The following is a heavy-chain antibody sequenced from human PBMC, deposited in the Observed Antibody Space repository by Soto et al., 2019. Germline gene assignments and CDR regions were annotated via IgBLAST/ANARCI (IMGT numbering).Heavy chain of an antibody. CDR2: ISVTGAV. V-gene: IGHV4-31*03. CDR3: ARLRIAPNNYKWFAP. J-gene: IGHJ5*02. D-gene: IGHD1-20*01. CDR1: GAALNSGNYY. Sequence: PSETLSLTCSVSGAALNSGNYYWSWIRQVPGKGLEWIGHISVTGAVDYNPSLRDRITISQDTSERQFSLNLRLVTAADTAVYYCARLRIAPNNYKWFAPWGQGTLVTVSS.